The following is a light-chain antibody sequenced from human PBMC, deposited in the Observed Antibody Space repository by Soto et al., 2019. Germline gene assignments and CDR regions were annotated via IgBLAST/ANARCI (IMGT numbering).Light chain of an antibody. CDR1: SSDVGGYDF. V-gene: IGLV2-8*01. CDR2: EVT. J-gene: IGLJ2*01. Sequence: QSALTQPPSASGSRGQSVTISCTGTSSDVGGYDFVSWYQQHPGKAPKLLIYEVTKRPSGVPDRFSGSKSGHTASLTVSGLQAEYEADYYCSSHAGSNNLLFGGGTQLTVL. CDR3: SSHAGSNNLL.